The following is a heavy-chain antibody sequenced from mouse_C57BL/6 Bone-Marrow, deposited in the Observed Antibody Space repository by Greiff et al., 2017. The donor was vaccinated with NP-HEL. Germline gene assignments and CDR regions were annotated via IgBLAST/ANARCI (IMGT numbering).Heavy chain of an antibody. D-gene: IGHD2-4*01. CDR2: ICTGGGT. V-gene: IGHV2-9-1*01. CDR3: ARNPYYDYDVFDY. CDR1: GFSLTSYA. J-gene: IGHJ2*01. Sequence: QVQLKESGPGLVAPSQSLSITCTVSGFSLTSYAISWVRQPPGKGLEWLGVICTGGGTNYNSALKSRLSISKDNSKSQVFLKMNSLQTEDTARYYCARNPYYDYDVFDYWGQGTTLTVSS.